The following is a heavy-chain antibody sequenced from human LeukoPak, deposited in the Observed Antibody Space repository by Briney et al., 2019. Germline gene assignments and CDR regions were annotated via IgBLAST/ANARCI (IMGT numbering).Heavy chain of an antibody. CDR1: GYSISSGYY. J-gene: IGHJ4*02. CDR2: IYHSGST. V-gene: IGHV4-38-2*01. CDR3: ASLRAGYSYGNLLGY. Sequence: SETLSLTCAVSGYSISSGYYWGWIRRPPGKGLEWIGSIYHSGSTYYNPSLKSRVTISVGTSKNQFSLKLSSVTAADTAVYYCASLRAGYSYGNLLGYWGQGTLVTVSS. D-gene: IGHD5-18*01.